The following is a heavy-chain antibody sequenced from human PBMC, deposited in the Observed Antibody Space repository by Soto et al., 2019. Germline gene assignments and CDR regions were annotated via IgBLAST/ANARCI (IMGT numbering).Heavy chain of an antibody. CDR3: AREATVAPFDY. CDR1: GFTSSSYW. J-gene: IGHJ4*02. Sequence: LRLSCAASGFTSSSYWMHWVRQAPGKGLVWVSRINSDGSSTSYADSVKGRFTISRDNAKNTLYLQMNSLRAEDTAVYYCAREATVAPFDYWGQGTLVTVSS. D-gene: IGHD4-17*01. CDR2: INSDGSST. V-gene: IGHV3-74*01.